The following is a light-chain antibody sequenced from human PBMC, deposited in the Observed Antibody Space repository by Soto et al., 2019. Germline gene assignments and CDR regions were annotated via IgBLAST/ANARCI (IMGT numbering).Light chain of an antibody. CDR1: SSDVGGYDY. J-gene: IGLJ2*01. Sequence: QSALTQPASVSGSPGQSITISCTGTSSDVGGYDYVSWYQQHPGKAPKLIISDVTNRPSGVSSRFSGSKSGNTASLTISGLQAEDEATYYCGSYVSSQTVLLGGGTQVTVL. CDR3: GSYVSSQTVL. V-gene: IGLV2-14*03. CDR2: DVT.